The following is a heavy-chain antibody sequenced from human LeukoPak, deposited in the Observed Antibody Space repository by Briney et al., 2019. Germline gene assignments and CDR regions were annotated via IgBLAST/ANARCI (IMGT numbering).Heavy chain of an antibody. CDR3: VRSFGTTCYNCYYYYYMDV. D-gene: IGHD2-2*02. CDR1: GGSISSGDYY. CDR2: IYYSGNT. J-gene: IGHJ6*03. Sequence: PSQTLSLTCTVSGGSISSGDYYWSWIRQPPGKGLEWIGYIYYSGNTYYNPSLNSRVTISVDTSNNQFSLKLSSVTAADTAVYYCVRSFGTTCYNCYYYYYMDVWGKGTTVTVSS. V-gene: IGHV4-30-4*08.